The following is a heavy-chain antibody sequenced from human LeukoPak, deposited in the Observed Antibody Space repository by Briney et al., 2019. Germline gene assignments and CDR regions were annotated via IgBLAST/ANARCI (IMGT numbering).Heavy chain of an antibody. Sequence: PGRSLRLSCAASGFTFSSYGMHWVRQAPGKGLEWVAVIWYDGSNKYYADSVKGRFTISRDNSKNTLYLQMNSLRAEDTAVYYCARRIYEYYYYYGMDVWGQGTTVTVSS. J-gene: IGHJ6*02. CDR2: IWYDGSNK. D-gene: IGHD3-3*01. CDR1: GFTFSSYG. V-gene: IGHV3-33*01. CDR3: ARRIYEYYYYYGMDV.